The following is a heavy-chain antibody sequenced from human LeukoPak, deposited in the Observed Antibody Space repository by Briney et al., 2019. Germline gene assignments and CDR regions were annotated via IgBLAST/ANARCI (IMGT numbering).Heavy chain of an antibody. CDR1: GYTFTCYY. CDR3: ARSSKLGLNNWFDP. CDR2: INPNSGGT. V-gene: IGHV1-2*02. D-gene: IGHD3-16*01. J-gene: IGHJ5*02. Sequence: ASVKVSCKASGYTFTCYYMHWVRQAPGQGLEWMGWINPNSGGTNYAQKFQGRVTMTRDTSISTAYMELSRLRSDDTAVYYCARSSKLGLNNWFDPWGQGTLVTVSS.